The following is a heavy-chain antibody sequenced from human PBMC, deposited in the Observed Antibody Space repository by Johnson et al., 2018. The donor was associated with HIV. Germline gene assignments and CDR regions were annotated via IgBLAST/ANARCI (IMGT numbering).Heavy chain of an antibody. Sequence: MQLVESGGGLVQPGGSLRLSCAASGFTVSSNYMHWVRQAPGNGLEWLAFVSYNGIHVYYSDSVRGRFTISRDNSKNTLYLQMNSLRVEDTAVYDCARRLITREGSDSPTDAFDIWGQGTMVTVSS. CDR3: ARRLITREGSDSPTDAFDI. D-gene: IGHD1-26*01. CDR1: GFTVSSNY. J-gene: IGHJ3*02. CDR2: VSYNGIHV. V-gene: IGHV3-30*14.